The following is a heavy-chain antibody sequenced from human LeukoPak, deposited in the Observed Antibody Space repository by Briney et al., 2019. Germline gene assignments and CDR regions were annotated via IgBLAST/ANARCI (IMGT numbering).Heavy chain of an antibody. CDR2: IRYDGSNK. Sequence: GGSLRLSCAASGFTFSSYGMHWVRQAPGKGLEWVAFIRYDGSNKYYADSVKGRFTISRDNSKNTLYLQMNSLRAEDTAVYYCARGGGYSGYDYYYYYYYMDVWGKGTTVTVSS. CDR3: ARGGGYSGYDYYYYYYYMDV. CDR1: GFTFSSYG. D-gene: IGHD5-12*01. V-gene: IGHV3-30*02. J-gene: IGHJ6*03.